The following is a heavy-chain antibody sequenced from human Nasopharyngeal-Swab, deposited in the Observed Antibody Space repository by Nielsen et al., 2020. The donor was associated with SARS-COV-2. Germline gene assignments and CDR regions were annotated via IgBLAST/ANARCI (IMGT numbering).Heavy chain of an antibody. CDR3: ARDSPGTDSSGYDDAFDI. CDR2: IWYDGSNK. V-gene: IGHV3-33*01. D-gene: IGHD3-22*01. Sequence: GESLKISCAASGFTFSSYGMHWVRQAPGKELEWVAVIWYDGSNKYYADSVKGRFTISRDNSKNTLYLQMNSLRAEDTAVYYCARDSPGTDSSGYDDAFDIWGQGTMVTVSS. CDR1: GFTFSSYG. J-gene: IGHJ3*02.